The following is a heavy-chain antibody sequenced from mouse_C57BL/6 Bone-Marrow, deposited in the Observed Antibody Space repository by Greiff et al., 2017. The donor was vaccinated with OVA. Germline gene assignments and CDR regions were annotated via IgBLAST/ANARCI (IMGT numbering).Heavy chain of an antibody. Sequence: QVQLQQSGPGLVQPSQSLSITCTVSGFSLTSYGVHWVRQSPGKGLEWLGVIWRGGSTDYNAAFMSRLSITKDNSKSQVFFKMNSLQADDTAIYYCAKPLYYYGSSDHYAMDYWGQGTSVTVSS. V-gene: IGHV2-5*01. CDR1: GFSLTSYG. D-gene: IGHD1-1*01. J-gene: IGHJ4*01. CDR2: IWRGGST. CDR3: AKPLYYYGSSDHYAMDY.